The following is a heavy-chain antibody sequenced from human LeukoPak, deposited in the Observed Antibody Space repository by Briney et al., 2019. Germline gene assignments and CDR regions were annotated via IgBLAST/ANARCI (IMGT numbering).Heavy chain of an antibody. V-gene: IGHV1-18*01. CDR3: ARGMAFCGGDCPSLDALYFYYMDV. CDR1: GYTFVSYG. Sequence: ASVKVSCKASGYTFVSYGINWVRQAHGQGLEWMGWISPYNGNTDFAQKFQDRMTMTTDTSTNTAYMELRNLTSDDTAVYYCARGMAFCGGDCPSLDALYFYYMDVWGKGTTVTVSS. D-gene: IGHD2-21*02. J-gene: IGHJ6*03. CDR2: ISPYNGNT.